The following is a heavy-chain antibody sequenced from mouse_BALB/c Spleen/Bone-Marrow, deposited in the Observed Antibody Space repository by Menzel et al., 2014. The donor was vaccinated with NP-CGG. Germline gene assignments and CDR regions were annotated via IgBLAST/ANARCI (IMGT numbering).Heavy chain of an antibody. Sequence: VQLQQSGAELVRPGTSVKISCKASGYAFTNYWLGWVKQRPGHGLEWIGDIYPGSGNTYYDEKFKGKATLTADKSSSTAYMQLSSLTSKDSAVYFCARWDYGNSYYFDYWGQGTTLTVSS. CDR3: ARWDYGNSYYFDY. CDR1: GYAFTNYW. D-gene: IGHD2-1*01. J-gene: IGHJ2*01. CDR2: IYPGSGNT. V-gene: IGHV1-63*01.